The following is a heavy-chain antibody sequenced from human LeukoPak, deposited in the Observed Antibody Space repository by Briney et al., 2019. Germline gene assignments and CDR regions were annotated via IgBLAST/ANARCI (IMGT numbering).Heavy chain of an antibody. CDR3: ATTRAVAGTGRSRWFDP. V-gene: IGHV4-39*01. J-gene: IGHJ5*02. CDR1: GGSISSSSYY. CDR2: IYYSGST. Sequence: PSETLSLTCTVSGGSISSSSYYWGWVRQPPGKGLEWIGSIYYSGSTYYNPSLKSRVTISVDTSKNQFSLKLSSVTAADTAVYYCATTRAVAGTGRSRWFDPWGQGTLVTVSS. D-gene: IGHD6-19*01.